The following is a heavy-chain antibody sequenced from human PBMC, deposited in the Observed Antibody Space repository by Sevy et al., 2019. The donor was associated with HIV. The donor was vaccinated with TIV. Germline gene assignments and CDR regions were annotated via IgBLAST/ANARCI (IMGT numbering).Heavy chain of an antibody. V-gene: IGHV1-2*06. CDR1: GYTFTAYY. CDR3: ARAYYYDSCAYYFDL. D-gene: IGHD3-22*01. Sequence: ASVKDSCKASGYTFTAYYVHWVRQAPGQGLEWMGRINPKSGGTNYAQKFQGRVTMTRDTSISTAYMELSGLRYDDTAVYHCARAYYYDSCAYYFDLWGQGTLVTVSS. CDR2: INPKSGGT. J-gene: IGHJ4*02.